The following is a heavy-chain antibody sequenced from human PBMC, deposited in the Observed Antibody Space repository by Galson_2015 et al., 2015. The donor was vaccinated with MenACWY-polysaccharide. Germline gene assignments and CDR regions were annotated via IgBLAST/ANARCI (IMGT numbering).Heavy chain of an antibody. Sequence: SLRLSCAASGFTFSDSYMNWVRQAPGKGLEWVSCISGGGRTINYADYVKGRFAISRDNAKNSLYLQLNSLRAEDTAVYYCARAAWFDYWGQGTLLTVSS. J-gene: IGHJ4*02. CDR2: ISGGGRTI. CDR1: GFTFSDSY. CDR3: ARAAWFDY. V-gene: IGHV3-11*01.